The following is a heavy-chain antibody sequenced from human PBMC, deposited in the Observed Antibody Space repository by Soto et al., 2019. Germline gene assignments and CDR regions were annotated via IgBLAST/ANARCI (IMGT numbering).Heavy chain of an antibody. CDR3: AKEFHSWNYFDY. J-gene: IGHJ4*02. CDR1: GFTFSSSC. CDR2: ISYDGSNK. Sequence: WGSLIISCAASGFTFSSSCMHWVRQAPGKGLEWVAVISYDGSNKFYADSVKGRFTISRDNFRNTLYLQMNSLRAEDTAVYYCAKEFHSWNYFDYWGQGTLVTVSS. D-gene: IGHD1-20*01. V-gene: IGHV3-30*18.